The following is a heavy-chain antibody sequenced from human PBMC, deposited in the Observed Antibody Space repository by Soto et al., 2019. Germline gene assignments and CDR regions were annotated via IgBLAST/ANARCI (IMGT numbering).Heavy chain of an antibody. J-gene: IGHJ6*02. D-gene: IGHD5-12*01. CDR1: GYTLTSYG. CDR3: ARALMVATTRYYYYGMDV. Sequence: ASVKVSCKASGYTLTSYGISWVRQAPGQGLEWMGWISAYNGNTNYAQKLQGRVTMTTDTSTSTAYMELRSLRSDDTAVYYCARALMVATTRYYYYGMDVWGQGTTVTVSS. CDR2: ISAYNGNT. V-gene: IGHV1-18*01.